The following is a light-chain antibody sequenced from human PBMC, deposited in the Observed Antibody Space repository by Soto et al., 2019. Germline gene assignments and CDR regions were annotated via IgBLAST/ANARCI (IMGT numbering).Light chain of an antibody. J-gene: IGKJ2*01. CDR2: GAS. CDR3: QQYDNSLYT. Sequence: EIVLTQSPGTLSLSPGERATLSCRASQSVSSTYLAWYQQKPGQAPRLLIYGASSRATGIPDRFSGSGSGVDFTLTISRLEPEDFAVYYCQQYDNSLYTFGQGTKLEIK. V-gene: IGKV3-20*01. CDR1: QSVSSTY.